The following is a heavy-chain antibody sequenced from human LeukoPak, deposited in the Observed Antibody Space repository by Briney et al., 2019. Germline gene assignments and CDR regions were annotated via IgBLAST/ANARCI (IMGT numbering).Heavy chain of an antibody. J-gene: IGHJ4*02. CDR1: GGSISSGNYY. V-gene: IGHV4-30-4*08. CDR3: ARLFGVTRDFDY. D-gene: IGHD3-3*01. Sequence: PSQTLSLTCTVSGGSISSGNYYWSWIRQPPGRGLEWIGYIYYSGSTYYNPSLKSRVTISADTSENQLSLKVSSVTAADTAVYYCARLFGVTRDFDYWGQGTLVTVSS. CDR2: IYYSGST.